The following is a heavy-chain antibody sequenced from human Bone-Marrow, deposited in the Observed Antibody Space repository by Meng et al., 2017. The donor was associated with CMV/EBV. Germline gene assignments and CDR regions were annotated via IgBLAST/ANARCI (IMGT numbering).Heavy chain of an antibody. CDR2: ISSSSSYI. J-gene: IGHJ4*02. Sequence: ASGFTFSSYSMNWVRQAPGKGLEWVSSISSSSSYIYYADSVKGRFTISRDNAKNSLYLQMNSLRAEDTAVYYCARDHCSSTSCYDYWGQGTPVTVSS. D-gene: IGHD2-2*01. V-gene: IGHV3-21*01. CDR3: ARDHCSSTSCYDY. CDR1: GFTFSSYS.